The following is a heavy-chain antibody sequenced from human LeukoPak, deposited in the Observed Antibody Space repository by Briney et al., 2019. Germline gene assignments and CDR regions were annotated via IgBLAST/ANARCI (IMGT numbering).Heavy chain of an antibody. V-gene: IGHV4-4*07. D-gene: IGHD3-10*01. CDR3: ARAGTYGVRGVISSDV. Sequence: SETLSLTCTVSGGSISSYYWSWIRQPAGKGLEWIGRIYTSGSTNYNPSLKSRVTMSVDTSKNQFSLKLSSVTAADTAVYYCARAGTYGVRGVISSDVWGQGTTVTVSS. CDR2: IYTSGST. J-gene: IGHJ6*02. CDR1: GGSISSYY.